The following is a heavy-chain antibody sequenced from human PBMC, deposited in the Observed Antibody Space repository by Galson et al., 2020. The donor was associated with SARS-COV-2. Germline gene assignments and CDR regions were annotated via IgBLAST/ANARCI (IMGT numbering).Heavy chain of an antibody. CDR3: ARAPVDIVARVWFDP. J-gene: IGHJ5*02. CDR1: AGSISSGRYY. D-gene: IGHD5-12*01. CDR2: IHYSGST. V-gene: IGHV4-31*03. Sequence: ASETLSLTCTVSAGSISSGRYYWSWIRQHPGKGLEWIRYIHYSGSTYYNPSLKSRVTISVDTSKNQFSLKLSSVTAADTAVYYCARAPVDIVARVWFDPWGQGTLVTVSS.